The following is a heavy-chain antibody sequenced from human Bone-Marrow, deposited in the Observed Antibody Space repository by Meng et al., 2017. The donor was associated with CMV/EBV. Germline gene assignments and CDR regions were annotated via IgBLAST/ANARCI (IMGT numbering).Heavy chain of an antibody. V-gene: IGHV3-53*01. CDR1: GFTVSSNY. Sequence: GESLKISCAASGFTVSSNYMSWVRQAPGKGLEWVSVIYSGGSTYYADSVKGRFTISRDNSKNTLYLQMNSLGAEDTAVYYCARDRMVIDIEYDYYGMDVWGQGTTVTVSS. CDR3: ARDRMVIDIEYDYYGMDV. CDR2: IYSGGST. J-gene: IGHJ6*02. D-gene: IGHD3-16*02.